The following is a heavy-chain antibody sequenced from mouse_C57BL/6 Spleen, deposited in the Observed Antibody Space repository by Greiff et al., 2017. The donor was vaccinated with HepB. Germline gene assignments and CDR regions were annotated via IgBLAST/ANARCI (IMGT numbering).Heavy chain of an antibody. Sequence: VQLQQSGAELVKPGASVKLSCKASGYTFTSYWMHWVKQRPGRGLEWIGRIDPNSGGTKYNEKFKSKATLTVDKPSSTAYMQLSSLTSADSAVYDCARGGLLWYRYAMDYWGQGTSVTVSS. CDR3: ARGGLLWYRYAMDY. CDR1: GYTFTSYW. D-gene: IGHD2-1*01. CDR2: IDPNSGGT. V-gene: IGHV1-72*01. J-gene: IGHJ4*01.